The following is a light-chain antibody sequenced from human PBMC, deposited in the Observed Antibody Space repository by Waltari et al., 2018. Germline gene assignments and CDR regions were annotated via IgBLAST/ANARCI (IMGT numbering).Light chain of an antibody. CDR2: YST. V-gene: IGLV3-21*04. CDR3: QVWDSSSDHP. Sequence: SYALIQPPSVSVAPGETARITCGGNNIGRYRVHWYKQKPGQAPVLVIYYSTDRPSGIPERFSGSNSGNTATLTINRVEAGDEADYYCQVWDSSSDHPFGGGTKLTVL. J-gene: IGLJ2*01. CDR1: NIGRYR.